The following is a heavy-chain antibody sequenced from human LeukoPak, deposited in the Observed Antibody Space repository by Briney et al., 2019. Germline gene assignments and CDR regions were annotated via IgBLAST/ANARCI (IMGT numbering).Heavy chain of an antibody. CDR1: GGSVSSGSYY. CDR3: VRGRRYSRYYFDY. Sequence: PSETLSLTCTVSGGSVSSGSYYWSWIRQPPGKGLEWIGYIYYSGSTYYNPSLKSRVTISVDTSKNQFSLKLSSVTAPGTAVYYCVRGRRYSRYYFDYWGQGTLVTVSS. D-gene: IGHD6-13*01. J-gene: IGHJ4*02. V-gene: IGHV4-61*01. CDR2: IYYSGST.